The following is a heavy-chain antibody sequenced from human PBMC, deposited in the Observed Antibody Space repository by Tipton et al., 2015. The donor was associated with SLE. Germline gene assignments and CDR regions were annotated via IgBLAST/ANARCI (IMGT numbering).Heavy chain of an antibody. Sequence: TLSLTCNVSAGSITGHYWNWFRQPPGKGLEWIGYVYYTGRTNYNPSFKSRLSISVDMSKNQFSVRLTSVTATDTAVYYCARSTRSYFFDVWGQGTMVTVSS. V-gene: IGHV4-59*11. J-gene: IGHJ3*01. CDR1: AGSITGHY. D-gene: IGHD3-10*01. CDR2: VYYTGRT. CDR3: ARSTRSYFFDV.